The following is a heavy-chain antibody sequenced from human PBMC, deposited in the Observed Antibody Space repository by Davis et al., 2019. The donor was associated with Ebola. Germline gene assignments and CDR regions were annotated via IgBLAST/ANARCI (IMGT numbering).Heavy chain of an antibody. V-gene: IGHV1-3*01. CDR1: GYIFTRYS. CDR3: ATGVTVTTFYYYGMDV. D-gene: IGHD4-17*01. J-gene: IGHJ6*02. Sequence: ASVKVSCKTSGYIFTRYSIHWVRQAPGEGLEWVGWINAGNGNTKYSQKFQGRVTITRDTSASTAYMELSSLRSEDTAVYYCATGVTVTTFYYYGMDVWGQGTTVTVSS. CDR2: INAGNGNT.